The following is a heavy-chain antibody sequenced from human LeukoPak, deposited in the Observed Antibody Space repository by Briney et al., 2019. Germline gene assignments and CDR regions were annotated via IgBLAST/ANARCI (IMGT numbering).Heavy chain of an antibody. D-gene: IGHD3-22*01. CDR3: ARDPPRYYDSSGYYYLFDY. J-gene: IGHJ4*02. Sequence: ASVKVSCKASGYTFTSYYMHWVRQASGQGLEWMGIINPSGGSTSYAQKFQGRVTMTRDTSTSTVYMELSSLRSEDTAVYYCARDPPRYYDSSGYYYLFDYWGQGTLVTVSS. CDR2: INPSGGST. V-gene: IGHV1-46*01. CDR1: GYTFTSYY.